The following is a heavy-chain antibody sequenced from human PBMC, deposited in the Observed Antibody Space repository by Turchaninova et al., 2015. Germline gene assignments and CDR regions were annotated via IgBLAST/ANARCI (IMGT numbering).Heavy chain of an antibody. J-gene: IGHJ4*02. D-gene: IGHD1/OR15-1a*01. CDR1: GFXPPTTGLG. CDR2: IYWDDDK. Sequence: QITXXXSGPTLVXXXQTLPLTCTXSGFXPPTTGLGVGWIRQPPGEALEWLAVIYWDDDKRYSPSLRSRLAITKNTSKNQVVLTMTNVDPVDTATYYCAHRLPGSGRDWNSGVFNYWGQGTLVTVAS. V-gene: IGHV2-5*02. CDR3: AHRLPGSGRDWNSGVFNY.